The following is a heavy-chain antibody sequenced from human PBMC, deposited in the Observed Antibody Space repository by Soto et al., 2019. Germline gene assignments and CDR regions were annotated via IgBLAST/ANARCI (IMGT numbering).Heavy chain of an antibody. V-gene: IGHV3-23*01. D-gene: IGHD3-16*01. CDR2: ISNSGGTT. CDR1: GFSFRNYG. CDR3: ARLQGDSLGTYGMDV. Sequence: EVQLLESGGGLVQPGGSLRLSSAASGFSFRNYGMNWVRKAPGKGLEWVSVISNSGGTTKYADSVKGRFTISRDNFQSTLYLEMNSLRAEDTAVYYCARLQGDSLGTYGMDVWGQGTTVTVS. J-gene: IGHJ6*02.